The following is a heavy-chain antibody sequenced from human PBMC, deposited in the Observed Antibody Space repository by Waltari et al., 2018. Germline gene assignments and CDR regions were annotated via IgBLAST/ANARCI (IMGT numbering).Heavy chain of an antibody. Sequence: EVQLAESGGGLVQPGGSLRLSCAASGFTFSDFSMNWVRQAPGKGMEWVSYILSTGSTKYYADSVKGRFTISRDNAQNSLSLQMNSLRADDTAIYYCARGYRKAFDIWGQGTMVTVSS. D-gene: IGHD5-12*01. CDR2: ILSTGSTK. CDR3: ARGYRKAFDI. CDR1: GFTFSDFS. J-gene: IGHJ3*02. V-gene: IGHV3-48*04.